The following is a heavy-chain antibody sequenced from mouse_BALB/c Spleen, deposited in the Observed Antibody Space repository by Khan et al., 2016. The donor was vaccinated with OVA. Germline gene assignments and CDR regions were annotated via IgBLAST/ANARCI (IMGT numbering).Heavy chain of an antibody. Sequence: EVQLQESGPGLVKPSQSLSLTCTVTGYSITSDYAWNWIRQFPGNKLEWMGYISYSGSTSYNQSLKSRISITRAQSKNKLFLKLNSVTTEVTATYYCSRSRPNSSITGGFFDYWGQGTSLTVSS. V-gene: IGHV3-2*02. CDR2: ISYSGST. D-gene: IGHD1-2*01. CDR3: SRSRPNSSITGGFFDY. CDR1: GYSITSDYA. J-gene: IGHJ2*03.